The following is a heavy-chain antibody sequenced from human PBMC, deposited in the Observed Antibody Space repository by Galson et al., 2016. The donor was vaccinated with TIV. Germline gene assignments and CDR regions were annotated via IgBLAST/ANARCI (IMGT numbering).Heavy chain of an antibody. CDR2: INRKTEGATA. Sequence: SLRLSCAGSGFTFSTAWINWVRQGPGKGLEWVGRINRKTEGATADYATPVKGRFTISRDDSKNTLYLQMNSLKTEDTGVYYCGTELFDYWGQGTLVTVSS. J-gene: IGHJ4*02. CDR1: GFTFSTAW. CDR3: GTELFDY. V-gene: IGHV3-15*01.